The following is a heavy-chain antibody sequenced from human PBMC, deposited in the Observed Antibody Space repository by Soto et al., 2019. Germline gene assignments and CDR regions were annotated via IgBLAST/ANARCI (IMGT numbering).Heavy chain of an antibody. J-gene: IGHJ4*02. V-gene: IGHV3-48*02. CDR2: IGTSSSTI. Sequence: EVQLVESGGGLVQPGGSLRLSCAASGFTFSSYSMNWVRQAPGKGLEWVSCIGTSSSTIYYADSVKCRFTISRDNAKNSLSLQMHSLRDENTAVYYCARVSRWDANNLGWGQGTLVTVSS. CDR1: GFTFSSYS. D-gene: IGHD1-26*01. CDR3: ARVSRWDANNLG.